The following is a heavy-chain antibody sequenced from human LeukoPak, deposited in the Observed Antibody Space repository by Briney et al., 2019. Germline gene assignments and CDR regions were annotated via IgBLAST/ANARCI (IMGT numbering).Heavy chain of an antibody. V-gene: IGHV4-34*01. CDR2: INDSGST. CDR1: GGSFSGYY. CDR3: ARGPPRGYSYGQNWYFDL. J-gene: IGHJ2*01. Sequence: SETLSLTCAVYGGSFSGYYWSWIRQPPGKGLEWIGEINDSGSTNYNPSLKSRVTISVDTSKNQFSLKLSSVTAADTAVYYCARGPPRGYSYGQNWYFDLWGRGTLVTVSS. D-gene: IGHD5-18*01.